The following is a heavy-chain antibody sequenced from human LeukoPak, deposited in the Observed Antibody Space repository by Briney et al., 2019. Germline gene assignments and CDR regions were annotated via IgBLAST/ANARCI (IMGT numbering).Heavy chain of an antibody. CDR2: IIPIFGTA. V-gene: IGHV1-69*05. CDR1: GGTFSSYA. CDR3: ARDRWAARANVNWFDP. Sequence: SVKVSCKASGGTFSSYAISWVRQAPGQGLEWMGRIIPIFGTANYAQKFQGRGTITTDESTRTAYMELSSLRSEDTAVYYCARDRWAARANVNWFDPWGQGTLVTVSS. J-gene: IGHJ5*02. D-gene: IGHD5-18*01.